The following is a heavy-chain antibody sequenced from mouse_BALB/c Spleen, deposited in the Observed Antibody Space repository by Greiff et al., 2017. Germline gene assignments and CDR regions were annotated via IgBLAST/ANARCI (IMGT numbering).Heavy chain of an antibody. CDR3: ARQLRRYAMDY. V-gene: IGHV5-9-4*01. CDR2: ISSGGSYT. CDR1: GFTFSSYA. D-gene: IGHD2-12*01. J-gene: IGHJ4*01. Sequence: EVKLQESGGGLVKPGGSLKLSCAASGFTFSSYAMSWVRQSPEKRLEWVAEISSGGSYTYYPDTVTGRFTISRDNAKNTLYLEMSSLRSEDTAMYYCARQLRRYAMDYWDQGTSVTVSS.